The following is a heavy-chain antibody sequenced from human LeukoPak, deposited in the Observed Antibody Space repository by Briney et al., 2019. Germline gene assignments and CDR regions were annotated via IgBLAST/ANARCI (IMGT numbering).Heavy chain of an antibody. CDR2: IYYSGST. J-gene: IGHJ4*02. D-gene: IGHD6-13*01. V-gene: IGHV4-59*08. CDR1: GGSISSYY. CDR3: ARVPGYSSSWPHFDY. Sequence: SETLSLTCTVSGGSISSYYWSWIRQPPGEGLEWIGYIYYSGSTNYNPSLKSRVTISVDTSKNQFSLKLSSVTAADTAVYYCARVPGYSSSWPHFDYWGQGTLVTVSS.